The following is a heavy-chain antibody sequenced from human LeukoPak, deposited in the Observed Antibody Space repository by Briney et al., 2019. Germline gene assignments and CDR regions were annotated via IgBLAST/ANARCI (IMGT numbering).Heavy chain of an antibody. CDR1: GGTFSSHA. CDR3: ARVRGYCSGGSCENYYYYGMDV. Sequence: SVKVSCKASGGTFSSHAVTWGRQAPGQGLGWMGRIVPILGIAFYAQKFQGRVTITADKSTSTAYMEMSSLRSEDTAVYYCARVRGYCSGGSCENYYYYGMDVWGQGTTVTVSS. CDR2: IVPILGIA. V-gene: IGHV1-69*04. J-gene: IGHJ6*02. D-gene: IGHD2-15*01.